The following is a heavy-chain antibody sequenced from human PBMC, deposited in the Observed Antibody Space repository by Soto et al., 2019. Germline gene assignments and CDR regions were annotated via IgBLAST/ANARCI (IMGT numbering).Heavy chain of an antibody. CDR3: ARDGQADVAVRGAQ. Sequence: ASLKVSCKASGYTFTSYGISFVRQAPGQGLEWMGWISAYNGNTNYAQKLQGRVTMTTDTSTSTAYMELRSLRSDDTAVYYCARDGQADVAVRGAQWGQGTLVTVS. D-gene: IGHD3-10*01. CDR1: GYTFTSYG. CDR2: ISAYNGNT. V-gene: IGHV1-18*01. J-gene: IGHJ4*02.